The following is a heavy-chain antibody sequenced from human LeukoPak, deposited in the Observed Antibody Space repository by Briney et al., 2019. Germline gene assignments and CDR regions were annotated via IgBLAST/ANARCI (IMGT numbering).Heavy chain of an antibody. Sequence: PGGSLRLSCAASGFTFSRDSMNWVRQAPGKGLEWVSVIYSGGSTYYADSVKGRFTISRDNSKNTLYLQMNSLRAEDTAVYYCAKDLREYYYDSSGYYSYWGQGTLVTVSS. CDR1: GFTFSRDS. CDR3: AKDLREYYYDSSGYYSY. D-gene: IGHD3-22*01. V-gene: IGHV3-53*01. J-gene: IGHJ4*02. CDR2: IYSGGST.